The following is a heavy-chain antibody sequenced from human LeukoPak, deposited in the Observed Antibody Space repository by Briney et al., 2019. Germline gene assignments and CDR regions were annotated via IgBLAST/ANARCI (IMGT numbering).Heavy chain of an antibody. Sequence: SETLSLTCAVYGGSFSGYYWSWIRQPPGKGLEWIGEINHSGSTNYNPSLKSRVTISVDTSKNQFSLKLSSVAAADTAVYYCARGRDGYNWRFDYWGQGTLVTVSS. D-gene: IGHD5-24*01. J-gene: IGHJ4*02. CDR3: ARGRDGYNWRFDY. CDR1: GGSFSGYY. CDR2: INHSGST. V-gene: IGHV4-34*01.